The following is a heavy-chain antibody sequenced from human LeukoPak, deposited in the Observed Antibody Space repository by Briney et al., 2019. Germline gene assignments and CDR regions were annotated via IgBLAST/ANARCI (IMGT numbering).Heavy chain of an antibody. CDR3: AKAARLNSSSWSRDY. D-gene: IGHD6-13*01. CDR2: ISYDGSNK. Sequence: PGGSLRLSCAASGFTFSSYGMHWVRQAPGKGLEWEAVISYDGSNKYYADSVKGRFTISRDNSKNTLYLQMNSLRAEDTAVYYCAKAARLNSSSWSRDYWGQGTLVTVSS. CDR1: GFTFSSYG. V-gene: IGHV3-30*18. J-gene: IGHJ4*02.